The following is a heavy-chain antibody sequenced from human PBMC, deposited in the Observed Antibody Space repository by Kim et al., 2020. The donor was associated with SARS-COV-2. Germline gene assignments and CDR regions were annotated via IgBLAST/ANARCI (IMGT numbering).Heavy chain of an antibody. D-gene: IGHD3-10*01. CDR2: ISSDGSNK. Sequence: GGSLRLSCAASGFTFSSYAMHWVRQAPGKGLEWVAVISSDGSNKYYADSVKGRFTISRDNSKNTLYLQMNSLRAEDTAVYYCARGLYGSGTYPSSYFDYWGQGTLVTVSS. CDR3: ARGLYGSGTYPSSYFDY. CDR1: GFTFSSYA. J-gene: IGHJ4*02. V-gene: IGHV3-30*04.